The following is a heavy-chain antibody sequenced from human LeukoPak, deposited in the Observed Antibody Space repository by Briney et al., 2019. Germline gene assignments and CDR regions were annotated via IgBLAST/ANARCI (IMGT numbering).Heavy chain of an antibody. Sequence: PSETLSLTCTVSGGSIGSSSYYWGWIRQPPGKGLEWIGSSYYSGSTYYNPSLKSRVTISVDTSKNQFSLKLSSVTAADTAVYYCARRARGAAAGTFYPEYYFDYWGQGTLVTVSS. CDR3: ARRARGAAAGTFYPEYYFDY. J-gene: IGHJ4*02. D-gene: IGHD6-13*01. CDR1: GGSIGSSSYY. V-gene: IGHV4-39*01. CDR2: SYYSGST.